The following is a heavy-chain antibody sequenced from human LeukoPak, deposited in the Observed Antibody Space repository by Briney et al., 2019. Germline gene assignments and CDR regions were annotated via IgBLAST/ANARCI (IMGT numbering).Heavy chain of an antibody. D-gene: IGHD3-3*01. J-gene: IGHJ4*02. Sequence: GGSLRLSCVASGFTFSTSRMNWVRQAPGKGLEWVSSISSGSNYIYNADSVKGRFTISRDNAKNSLYLQMNSLRAEDTAVYYCARDSAEYDFDSWGQGTLVTVSS. CDR3: ARDSAEYDFDS. CDR1: GFTFSTSR. V-gene: IGHV3-21*01. CDR2: ISSGSNYI.